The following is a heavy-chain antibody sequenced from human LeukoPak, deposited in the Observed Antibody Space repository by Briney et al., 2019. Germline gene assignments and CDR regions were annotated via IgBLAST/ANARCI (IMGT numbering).Heavy chain of an antibody. V-gene: IGHV4-59*11. CDR2: MRDTVTT. CDR3: ATIKRGNIYGYFDF. D-gene: IGHD5-18*01. CDR1: DVSISSHY. Sequence: SETLSLTCTVSDVSISSHYWSWLRQPPGKGLEWIAYMRDTVTTKDNPSFKSRLTLSADTSKNQFSLSLSSVTAADTAVYYCATIKRGNIYGYFDFWGKGILVTVSS. J-gene: IGHJ4*02.